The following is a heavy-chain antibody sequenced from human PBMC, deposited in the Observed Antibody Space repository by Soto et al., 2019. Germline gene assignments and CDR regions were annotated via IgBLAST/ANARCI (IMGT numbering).Heavy chain of an antibody. V-gene: IGHV4-34*01. CDR2: INHSGST. CDR3: ARAEVPQWFTKGYYGMDV. Sequence: SETLSLTCAVYGGSFSGYYWSWIRQPPGKGLEWIGEINHSGSTNYNPSLKSRVTISVDTSKNQLSLRLSSVTAADTAVYYCARAEVPQWFTKGYYGMDVWGQGTTVTVSS. J-gene: IGHJ6*02. D-gene: IGHD2-8*01. CDR1: GGSFSGYY.